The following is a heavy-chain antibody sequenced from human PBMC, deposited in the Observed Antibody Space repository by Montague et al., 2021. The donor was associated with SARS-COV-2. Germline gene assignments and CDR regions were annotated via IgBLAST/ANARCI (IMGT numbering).Heavy chain of an antibody. CDR2: ISAYNGNT. J-gene: IGHJ4*02. Sequence: TCSVSGASSRTYYRNWIRQAPGQGLEWMGWISAYNGNTNYAQKLQGRVTMTTEKSTSTAYMELRSLRSDDTALYYCARVKWLRLDYWGQGTLVTVSS. D-gene: IGHD5-12*01. V-gene: IGHV1-18*04. CDR3: ARVKWLRLDY. CDR1: GASSRTYY.